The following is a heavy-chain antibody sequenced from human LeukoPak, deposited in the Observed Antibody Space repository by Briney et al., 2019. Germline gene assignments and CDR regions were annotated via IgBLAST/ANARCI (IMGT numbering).Heavy chain of an antibody. CDR3: ARGPPLGHFDY. J-gene: IGHJ4*02. CDR1: GYTFSSYW. CDR2: INEDGSST. V-gene: IGHV3-74*01. Sequence: GGSLRLSCAASGYTFSSYWMHWVRQGPGKGLVWVSRINEDGSSTSYAESVKGRFTIPRDNAKNTLYLQMNSLRAEDTAVYYCARGPPLGHFDYWGQGTLVTVSS.